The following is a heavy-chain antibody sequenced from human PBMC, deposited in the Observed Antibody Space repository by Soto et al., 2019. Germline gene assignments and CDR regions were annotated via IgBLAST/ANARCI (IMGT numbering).Heavy chain of an antibody. CDR1: GGSISSYY. D-gene: IGHD1-26*01. Sequence: QVQLQESGPGLVKPSDTLSLTCTVSGGSISSYYWSWIRQPAGKGLEWIGRIYTSGSTNYNPSLKSRVTMSVDTSTNQFSLKLRSVPAADTAVHYCAREGARIEGDAFDIWCQGTMVTVSS. J-gene: IGHJ3*02. V-gene: IGHV4-4*07. CDR2: IYTSGST. CDR3: AREGARIEGDAFDI.